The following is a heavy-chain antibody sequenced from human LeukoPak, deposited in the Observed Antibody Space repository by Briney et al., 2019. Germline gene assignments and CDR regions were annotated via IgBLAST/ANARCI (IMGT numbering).Heavy chain of an antibody. D-gene: IGHD1-26*01. CDR1: GDSTSSDRYY. Sequence: SETLSLTSTVSGDSTSSDRYYGGWVRQPPGKGLEWIGNIYYSGSTYYNPSLKSRVTMSVDTSKNQFFLKLNSVTAADTAVYYCARGRPYSGGYHLDYWGQGTLVTVSA. CDR3: ARGRPYSGGYHLDY. J-gene: IGHJ4*02. V-gene: IGHV4-39*01. CDR2: IYYSGST.